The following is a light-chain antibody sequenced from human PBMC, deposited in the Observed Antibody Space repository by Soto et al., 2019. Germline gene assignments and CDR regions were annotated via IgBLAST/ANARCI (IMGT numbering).Light chain of an antibody. CDR1: QSISNW. Sequence: DIQMTQSPSTLSASVGDRVTITCRASQSISNWLAWYQQRPGKSPNLLIFDASKLQSGVPSRFSGSGSGTEFTLTISSPPPDDVATYYCQQFNSYSRVFGQGTKVEIK. CDR3: QQFNSYSRV. J-gene: IGKJ1*01. CDR2: DAS. V-gene: IGKV1-5*01.